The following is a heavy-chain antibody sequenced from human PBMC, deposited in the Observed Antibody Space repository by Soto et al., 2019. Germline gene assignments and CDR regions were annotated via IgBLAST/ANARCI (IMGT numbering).Heavy chain of an antibody. V-gene: IGHV4-39*01. J-gene: IGHJ6*02. D-gene: IGHD6-13*01. CDR1: GGSISNSSYY. Sequence: SETLSLTCTVSGGSISNSSYYWGWIRQPPGKGLEWIGSIYYSGSTYYNPSLKSRVTISVDTSKNQFSLKLSSVTAADTAVYYCARLRRKAAAGTPYYYYVMAVWAQGTTVTVSS. CDR2: IYYSGST. CDR3: ARLRRKAAAGTPYYYYVMAV.